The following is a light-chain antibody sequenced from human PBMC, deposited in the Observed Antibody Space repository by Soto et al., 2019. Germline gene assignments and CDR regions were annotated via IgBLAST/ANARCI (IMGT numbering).Light chain of an antibody. V-gene: IGKV3-11*01. CDR2: DAS. Sequence: EIVLTQSPATLSLSPGERATLSCRASQSVSSYLAWYQQKPGQAPRLLIYDASNRATGIPARFSGSGSGTDFTLTISSLEPEDFAVYYCQQRRNGLTFGGGTKVEIK. CDR1: QSVSSY. CDR3: QQRRNGLT. J-gene: IGKJ4*01.